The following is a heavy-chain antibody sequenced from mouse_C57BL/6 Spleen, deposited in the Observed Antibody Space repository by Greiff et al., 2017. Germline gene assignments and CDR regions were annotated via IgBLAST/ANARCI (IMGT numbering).Heavy chain of an antibody. V-gene: IGHV1-20*01. CDR1: GYSFTGYF. CDR3: AREGVVLRYFDY. J-gene: IGHJ2*01. CDR2: INPYNGDT. D-gene: IGHD1-1*01. Sequence: EVQLQQSGPELVKPGDSVKISCKASGYSFTGYFMNWVMQSPGKSLEWIGRINPYNGDTFYNQKFKGKATLTVDKSSSTAHMELRSLTSEDSAVYYCAREGVVLRYFDYWGQGTTLTVSS.